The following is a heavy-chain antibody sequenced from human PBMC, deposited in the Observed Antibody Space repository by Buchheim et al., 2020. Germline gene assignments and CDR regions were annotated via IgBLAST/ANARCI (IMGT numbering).Heavy chain of an antibody. J-gene: IGHJ4*02. D-gene: IGHD2-15*01. V-gene: IGHV3-30*18. CDR2: ISYDGSNK. Sequence: QVQLVESGGGVVQPGRSLRLSCAASGFTFSSYGMHWVRQAPGKGLEWVAVISYDGSNKYYADSVKGRFTISRATSKNTLYLQMNSLRAEDTAVYYCAKKIGWSDYWGQGTL. CDR3: AKKIGWSDY. CDR1: GFTFSSYG.